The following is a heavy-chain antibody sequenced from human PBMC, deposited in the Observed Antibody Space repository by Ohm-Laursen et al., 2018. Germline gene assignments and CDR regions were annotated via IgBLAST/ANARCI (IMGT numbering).Heavy chain of an antibody. J-gene: IGHJ4*02. Sequence: SLRLSCAASGFTFSGYGMNRVRQAPGKGLEWVSGITNGGVTHYADSVRGRFTIARDNSKSTLYLQMNNLRAEDTATYFCAKVEGAAALEYWGQGALVTVSS. CDR3: AKVEGAAALEY. CDR2: ITNGGVT. V-gene: IGHV3-23*01. CDR1: GFTFSGYG. D-gene: IGHD1-26*01.